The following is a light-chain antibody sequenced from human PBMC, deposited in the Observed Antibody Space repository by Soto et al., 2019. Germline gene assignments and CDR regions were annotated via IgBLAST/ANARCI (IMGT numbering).Light chain of an antibody. CDR2: LGS. CDR3: MQAIQNPLT. J-gene: IGKJ4*01. Sequence: DIVMTQSPLSLPVTPGEPASISCRSSQSLLHSNGYNYLDWYLQKPEQSPQLLIYLGSNRASGVPDRFSGSGSGTDFTLKISRVEAEDVGVYYCMQAIQNPLTFGGGTKVEIK. V-gene: IGKV2-28*01. CDR1: QSLLHSNGYNY.